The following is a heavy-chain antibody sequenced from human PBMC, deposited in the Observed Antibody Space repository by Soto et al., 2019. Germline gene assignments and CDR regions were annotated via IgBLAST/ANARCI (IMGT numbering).Heavy chain of an antibody. CDR1: GGSINYSY. V-gene: IGHV4-59*01. J-gene: IGHJ6*02. CDR2: ISYTGSA. Sequence: SETLSLTCTVSGGSINYSYWTWIRQPPGKGPEWIGYISYTGSANYNASLKSRLTISVDTSKNQFSLKPSSVTAADTALYYCARVNYGDYYYGMDVWGQGTTVTVSS. D-gene: IGHD4-17*01. CDR3: ARVNYGDYYYGMDV.